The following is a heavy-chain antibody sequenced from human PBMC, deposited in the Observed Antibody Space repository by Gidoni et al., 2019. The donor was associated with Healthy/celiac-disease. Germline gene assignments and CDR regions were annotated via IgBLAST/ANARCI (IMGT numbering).Heavy chain of an antibody. Sequence: QVQLVESGGGVVQPGRSLRLSCAASGFTFSSYAMHWVRQAPGKGLAWVAVISYDGSNKYYADSVKGRFTISRDNSKNTLYLQMNSLRAEDTAVYYCARDIAAAGLTIYYYYGMDVWGQGTTVTVSS. CDR3: ARDIAAAGLTIYYYYGMDV. D-gene: IGHD6-13*01. CDR1: GFTFSSYA. CDR2: ISYDGSNK. V-gene: IGHV3-30-3*01. J-gene: IGHJ6*02.